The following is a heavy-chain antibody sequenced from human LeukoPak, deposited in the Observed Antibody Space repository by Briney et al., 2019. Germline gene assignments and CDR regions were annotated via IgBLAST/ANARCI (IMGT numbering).Heavy chain of an antibody. J-gene: IGHJ4*02. CDR3: ARGGAPFDY. Sequence: PGRSLRLSCAASGFTFSSYAMHWVRQAPGKGLEWVAVISYDGSNKYNADSVKGRFTISRDNSKNTLYLQMNSLRAEDTAVYYCARGGAPFDYWGQGTLVTVSS. D-gene: IGHD1-26*01. CDR1: GFTFSSYA. CDR2: ISYDGSNK. V-gene: IGHV3-30-3*01.